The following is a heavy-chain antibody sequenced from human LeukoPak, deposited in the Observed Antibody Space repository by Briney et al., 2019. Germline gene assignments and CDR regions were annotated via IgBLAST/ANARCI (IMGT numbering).Heavy chain of an antibody. CDR1: GFSFSSYG. CDR3: ARDSSSSYYSYYMDV. D-gene: IGHD6-6*01. V-gene: IGHV3-33*01. J-gene: IGHJ6*03. CDR2: IWFDGRSE. Sequence: AGGSLRRSCAASGFSFSSYGMHWVRQAPGKGLEWVAIIWFDGRSEYYADSVQGRFTISRDNSKNTLYLQMDSLRAEDTAVYYCARDSSSSYYSYYMDVWGTGTTVTVSS.